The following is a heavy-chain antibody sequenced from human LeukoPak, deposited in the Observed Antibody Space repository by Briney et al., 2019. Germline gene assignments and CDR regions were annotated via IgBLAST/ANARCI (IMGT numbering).Heavy chain of an antibody. CDR2: ISSEGGST. Sequence: GGSLRLSCSASGFTFSGYAMHWGRQAPGKGLEDVSAISSEGGSTYYADSVKGRFTISRDNSKDTLYLQMSSLRAEDTAVYYCVKAYSWGRGTLVTVSS. J-gene: IGHJ4*02. CDR1: GFTFSGYA. CDR3: VKAYS. V-gene: IGHV3-64D*06. D-gene: IGHD1-26*01.